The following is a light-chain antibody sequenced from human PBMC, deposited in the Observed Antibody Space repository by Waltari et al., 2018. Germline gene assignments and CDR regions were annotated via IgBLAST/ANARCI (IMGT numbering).Light chain of an antibody. J-gene: IGLJ3*02. CDR2: EDN. Sequence: SYELTQPPSVSVAPGQTARITCSGAALPRKNVFWYQQRSGQAPVLAIFEDNKRPSGTPERFSASTSGTMATLTISGAQVEDEGDFYCFSADSSDSFGVFGGGTKLTVL. CDR1: ALPRKN. V-gene: IGLV3-10*01. CDR3: FSADSSDSFGV.